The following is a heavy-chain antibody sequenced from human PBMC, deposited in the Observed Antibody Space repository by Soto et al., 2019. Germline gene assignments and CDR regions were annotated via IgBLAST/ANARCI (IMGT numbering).Heavy chain of an antibody. Sequence: QVQLVQSGAEVRKPGSSVKVSCKASGGNFSNYAISWVRQAPGQGLEWMGGIIVLFGTTNYAQKFRGRLTVSADESTSAAYMELGRLSFDATAIYYCARARGSSWYNWFDPWGQGTLVTVSS. CDR1: GGNFSNYA. CDR3: ARARGSSWYNWFDP. V-gene: IGHV1-69*01. J-gene: IGHJ5*02. CDR2: IIVLFGTT. D-gene: IGHD6-19*01.